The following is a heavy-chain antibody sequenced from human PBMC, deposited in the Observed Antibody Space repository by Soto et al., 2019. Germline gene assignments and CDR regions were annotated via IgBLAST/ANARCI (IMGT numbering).Heavy chain of an antibody. V-gene: IGHV4-30-4*01. J-gene: IGHJ4*02. CDR1: GASVSGAEHY. CDR3: GRRSGYDPAGAADQ. CDR2: SYSSGGS. Sequence: QVQLQESGPGLVKASPTLSLTGTLSGASVSGAEHYWSWIRQPRGMGLEWIGYSYSSGGSYYNASLQRCVSISVETSPNRFSLKLISVTAADTAVYYCGRRSGYDPAGAADQGGPGILVSVSS. D-gene: IGHD5-12*01.